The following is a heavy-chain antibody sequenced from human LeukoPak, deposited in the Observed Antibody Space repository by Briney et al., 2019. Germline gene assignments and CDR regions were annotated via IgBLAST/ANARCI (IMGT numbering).Heavy chain of an antibody. CDR3: ARGHIAAGVTHFDY. J-gene: IGHJ4*02. Sequence: ASVKVSCKASGYTFTGYYMHWVRQAPGQGLEWMGWINPNSGGTNYAQKFQGRVTMTRDTSISTAYMELSSLGSEDTAVYYCARGHIAAGVTHFDYWGQGTLVTVSS. CDR1: GYTFTGYY. CDR2: INPNSGGT. D-gene: IGHD6-13*01. V-gene: IGHV1-2*02.